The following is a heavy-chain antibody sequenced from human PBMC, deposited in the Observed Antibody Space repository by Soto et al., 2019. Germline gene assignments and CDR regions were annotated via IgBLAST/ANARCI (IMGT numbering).Heavy chain of an antibody. CDR3: ASSVSDFWSGYYKWFDP. Sequence: GGSLRLSCAASGFTFSSYSMNWVRQAPGKGLEWVSSISSSSSYIYYADSVKGRFTISRDNAKNSLYLQMNSLRAEDTAVYYCASSVSDFWSGYYKWFDPWGQGTLVNVS. CDR1: GFTFSSYS. CDR2: ISSSSSYI. J-gene: IGHJ5*02. V-gene: IGHV3-21*01. D-gene: IGHD3-3*01.